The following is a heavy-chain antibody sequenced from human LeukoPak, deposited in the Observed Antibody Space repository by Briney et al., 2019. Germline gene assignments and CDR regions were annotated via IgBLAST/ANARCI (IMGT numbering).Heavy chain of an antibody. CDR2: INHSGST. J-gene: IGHJ4*02. CDR1: GGSFSGYY. CDR3: ARQGTKNEQWLLRPGPYYFDY. V-gene: IGHV4-34*01. Sequence: PSETQSLTCAVYGGSFSGYYWSWIRQPPGKGLEWIGEINHSGSTNYNASLKSRVTISVDTSKNQFSLKLSSVTAADTAVYYCARQGTKNEQWLLRPGPYYFDYWGQGTLVTVSS. D-gene: IGHD6-19*01.